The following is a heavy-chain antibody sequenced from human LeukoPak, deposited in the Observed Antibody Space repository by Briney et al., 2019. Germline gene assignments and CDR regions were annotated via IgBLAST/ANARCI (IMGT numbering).Heavy chain of an antibody. Sequence: SETLSLTCTVPGGSVSRNIYYWNWIRQPPGKGLEWIGYIYYSGSTNYTPSLKSRVTISVDTSKNQFSLKLTSLTAADTAVYYCAREDSSGYLGYWGQGTLVTVSS. CDR1: GGSVSRNIYY. D-gene: IGHD3-22*01. J-gene: IGHJ4*02. V-gene: IGHV4-61*01. CDR2: IYYSGST. CDR3: AREDSSGYLGY.